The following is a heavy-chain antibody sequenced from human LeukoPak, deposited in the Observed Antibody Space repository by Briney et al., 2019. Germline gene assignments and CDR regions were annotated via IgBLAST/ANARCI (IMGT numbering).Heavy chain of an antibody. Sequence: SETLSLTCSVSGDSINIYYWFWVRQPAGKGLEWIGRITGSGSTNYNPSLKSRVTMSVDTSKNQFSLRLTSVAAADSAVYYCARGAYDVLTGTHYNWCDPWGQGTLVIVSS. J-gene: IGHJ5*02. CDR2: ITGSGST. CDR3: ARGAYDVLTGTHYNWCDP. CDR1: GDSINIYY. V-gene: IGHV4-4*07. D-gene: IGHD3-9*01.